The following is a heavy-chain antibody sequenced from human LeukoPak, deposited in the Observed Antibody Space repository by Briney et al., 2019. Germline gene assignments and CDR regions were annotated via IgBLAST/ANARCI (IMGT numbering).Heavy chain of an antibody. J-gene: IGHJ4*02. CDR3: PREGIPAAGGLDY. CDR2: ISAYNGNT. D-gene: IGHD6-13*01. Sequence: ASVKLSCTVSGYTFSSYGISWVRQAPGQGLEWMGWISAYNGNTKYGEKFQGRVTMTTGTSTTTAYMELRSLRSDDTAVYYCPREGIPAAGGLDYWRQGTLVTVSS. CDR1: GYTFSSYG. V-gene: IGHV1-18*01.